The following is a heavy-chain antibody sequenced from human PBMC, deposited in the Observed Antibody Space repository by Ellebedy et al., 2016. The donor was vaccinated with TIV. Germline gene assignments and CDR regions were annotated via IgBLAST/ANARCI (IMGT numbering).Heavy chain of an antibody. CDR1: GFTFSDYV. Sequence: ESLKISCAASGFTFSDYVMAWVRQVPGKGLEWVSAVSKRDGRTFYADSVKGRFSISRDNFDNTLFLHMHSLTAGDTAVYYCTKRADNWGFFDYWGHGTLVTVSS. V-gene: IGHV3-23*01. J-gene: IGHJ4*01. CDR3: TKRADNWGFFDY. D-gene: IGHD1-1*01. CDR2: VSKRDGRT.